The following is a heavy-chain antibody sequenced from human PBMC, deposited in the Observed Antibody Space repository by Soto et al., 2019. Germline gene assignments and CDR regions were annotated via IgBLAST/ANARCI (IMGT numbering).Heavy chain of an antibody. J-gene: IGHJ4*02. Sequence: ASVKVSCKASGYTFTSYAMHWVRQAPGQRLEWMGWINAGNGNTKYSQKFQGRVTITRDTSASTAYMELSSVTAADTAVYYCARRVRGDYYGSGSYYNPDPEFDYWGQGTLVTVSS. CDR2: INAGNGNT. CDR3: ARRVRGDYYGSGSYYNPDPEFDY. CDR1: GYTFTSYA. V-gene: IGHV1-3*01. D-gene: IGHD3-10*01.